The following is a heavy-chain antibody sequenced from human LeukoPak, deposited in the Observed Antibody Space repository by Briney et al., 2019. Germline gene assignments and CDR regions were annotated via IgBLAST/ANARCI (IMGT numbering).Heavy chain of an antibody. D-gene: IGHD5-18*01. J-gene: IGHJ4*02. V-gene: IGHV1-2*02. CDR2: INPNSGGT. Sequence: GWINPNSGGTNYAQKFQGRVTMTRDTSISTAYMELSRLRSDDTAVYYCACMKGYSYGPGYWGQGTLVTVSS. CDR3: ACMKGYSYGPGY.